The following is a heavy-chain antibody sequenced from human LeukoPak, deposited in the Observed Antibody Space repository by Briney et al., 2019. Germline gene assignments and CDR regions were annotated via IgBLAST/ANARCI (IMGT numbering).Heavy chain of an antibody. D-gene: IGHD1-7*01. CDR1: GGSISNSF. CDR2: VYTSGST. Sequence: PSETLSLTCTVSGGSISNSFWSWVRQPAGKGLEWIGRVYTSGSTNYNPSLESRVTMLVDTSKNQFSLKLNSVTAADTAVYYCARGSGTTTRQAFDIWGQGTMVIVYS. V-gene: IGHV4-4*07. CDR3: ARGSGTTTRQAFDI. J-gene: IGHJ3*02.